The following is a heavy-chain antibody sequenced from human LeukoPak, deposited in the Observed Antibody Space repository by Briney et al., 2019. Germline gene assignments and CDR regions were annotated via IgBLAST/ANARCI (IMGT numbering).Heavy chain of an antibody. CDR1: GGSISGGSISTYY. CDR2: IYYSGST. D-gene: IGHD1-1*01. J-gene: IGHJ3*02. Sequence: SETLSLTCTMSGGSISGGSISTYYWTWIRQPPGKGLEWIGYIYYSGSTNYNPSLKSRVTISLDTSKNQFSLKLNSVTAADTAVYYWTRRVATTGIYAFDIWGQGTMVTVSS. CDR3: TRRVATTGIYAFDI. V-gene: IGHV4-61*01.